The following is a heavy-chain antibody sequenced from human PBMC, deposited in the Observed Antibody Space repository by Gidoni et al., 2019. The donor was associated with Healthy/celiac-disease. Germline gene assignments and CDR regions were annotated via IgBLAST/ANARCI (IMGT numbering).Heavy chain of an antibody. CDR1: GFTFGDYA. CDR3: TRVLPQYDILTGYYGP. V-gene: IGHV3-49*03. J-gene: IGHJ5*02. CDR2: IRSKAYGGTT. D-gene: IGHD3-9*01. Sequence: EVQLVESGGGLVQPGRSLRLSCTASGFTFGDYAMSWFRQAPGKGLEWVGFIRSKAYGGTTEYAASVKGRFTISRDDSKSIAYLQMNSLKTEDTAVYYCTRVLPQYDILTGYYGPWGQGTLVTVSS.